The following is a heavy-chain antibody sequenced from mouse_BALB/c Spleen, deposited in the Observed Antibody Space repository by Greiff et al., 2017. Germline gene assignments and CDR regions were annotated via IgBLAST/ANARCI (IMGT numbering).Heavy chain of an antibody. CDR1: GFNIKDTY. Sequence: VQLQQSGAELVKPGASVKLSCTASGFNIKDTYMHWVKQRPEQGLAWIGRIDPANGNTKYDPKFQGKATITADTSSNTAYLQLSSLTSEDTAVYYCARVTATSYWYFDVWGAGTTVTVSS. D-gene: IGHD1-2*01. J-gene: IGHJ1*01. CDR2: IDPANGNT. V-gene: IGHV14-3*02. CDR3: ARVTATSYWYFDV.